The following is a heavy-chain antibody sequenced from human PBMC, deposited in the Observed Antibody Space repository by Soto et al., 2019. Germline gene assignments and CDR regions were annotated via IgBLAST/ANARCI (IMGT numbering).Heavy chain of an antibody. D-gene: IGHD2-8*01. CDR3: ARTNGAYSNYFAY. CDR2: IGGSSGHI. V-gene: IGHV3-21*01. CDR1: GFTFSSDW. Sequence: GGSLRLSCAASGFTFSSDWMHWVRQAPGKGLVWVSSIGGSSGHIYYADSLKGRFTISRDNAKNSLYLQMNSLRVDDTAVYYCARTNGAYSNYFAYWGQGTLVTVSS. J-gene: IGHJ4*02.